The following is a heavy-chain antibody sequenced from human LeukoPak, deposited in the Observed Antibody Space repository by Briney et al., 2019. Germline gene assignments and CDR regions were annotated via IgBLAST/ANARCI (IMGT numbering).Heavy chain of an antibody. Sequence: PGGSLGLSCAVSGFTFGSYGMHWVRQAPGKGLEWVAVIWYDGSKKYYAESVKGRFTISRDNSKNTLYLQMNSLRAEDTAVYYCARDADLYYFDYWGQGTLVTVSS. J-gene: IGHJ4*02. CDR3: ARDADLYYFDY. D-gene: IGHD3/OR15-3a*01. CDR1: GFTFGSYG. CDR2: IWYDGSKK. V-gene: IGHV3-33*01.